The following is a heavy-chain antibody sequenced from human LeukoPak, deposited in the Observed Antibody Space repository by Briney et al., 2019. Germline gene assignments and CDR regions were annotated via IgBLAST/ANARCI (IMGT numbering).Heavy chain of an antibody. CDR3: ATEGPLIWRPPHFDT. CDR2: IYSTGIT. Sequence: SETLSLTCTVSGGSVTDYYWAWIRQPAGKGLEWIGRIYSTGITNYSPSLRSRVTISLDTSKNQFSLKMTSVTAADTAVYYCATEGPLIWRPPHFDTWGQGTLVTVSS. D-gene: IGHD2-15*01. J-gene: IGHJ4*02. CDR1: GGSVTDYY. V-gene: IGHV4-4*07.